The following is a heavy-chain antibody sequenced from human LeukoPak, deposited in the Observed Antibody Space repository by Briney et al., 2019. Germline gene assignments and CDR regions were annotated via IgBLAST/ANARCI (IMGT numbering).Heavy chain of an antibody. V-gene: IGHV1-69*13. CDR3: ARDQIAYCGGDCYSIDY. Sequence: GASVKVSCKASGGTFSSYAISWVRQAPGQGLEWMGGIIPIFGTANYAQKFQGRVTITADESTSTAYMELSSLRSEGTAVYYCARDQIAYCGGDCYSIDYWGQETLVTVSS. CDR2: IIPIFGTA. CDR1: GGTFSSYA. J-gene: IGHJ4*02. D-gene: IGHD2-21*02.